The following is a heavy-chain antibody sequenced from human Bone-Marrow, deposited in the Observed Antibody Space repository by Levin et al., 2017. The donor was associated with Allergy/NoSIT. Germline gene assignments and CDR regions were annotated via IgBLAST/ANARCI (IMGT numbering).Heavy chain of an antibody. J-gene: IGHJ4*02. CDR3: GREISVDRVTARIPSDY. D-gene: IGHD1-14*01. CDR2: ISNSGGTI. Sequence: PGGSLRLSCAASGFTFSDYYMTWIRQAPGKGLEWISYISNSGGTIYYADSMKGRFTVSRDNAQNSLYLQINSLRAEDTAVYYCGREISVDRVTARIPSDYWGRGTLVIVSS. CDR1: GFTFSDYY. V-gene: IGHV3-11*01.